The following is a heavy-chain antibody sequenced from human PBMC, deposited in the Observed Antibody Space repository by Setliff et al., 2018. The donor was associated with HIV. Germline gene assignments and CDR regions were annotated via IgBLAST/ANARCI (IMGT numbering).Heavy chain of an antibody. Sequence: GGSLRLSCAASELTFSNYAMTWVRQAPGKGLEWVTFINYDDNYEYYADSVKGRFTISRDNSKSTVDLQMTSLTAEDTAVYYWVKEGDYRNGDYDAFDIWGQGTMVTVSS. D-gene: IGHD4-17*01. V-gene: IGHV3-30*02. CDR3: VKEGDYRNGDYDAFDI. CDR2: INYDDNYE. CDR1: ELTFSNYA. J-gene: IGHJ3*02.